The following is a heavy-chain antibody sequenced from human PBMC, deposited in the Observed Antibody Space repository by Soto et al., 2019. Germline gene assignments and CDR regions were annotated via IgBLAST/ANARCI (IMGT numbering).Heavy chain of an antibody. D-gene: IGHD4-17*01. Sequence: ASVKVSCKASGYTFTSYYMHWVRQAPGQGLEWMGIINPSGGSTSYAQKFQGRVTMTRDTSTSTVYMELRSLRSDDTAVYYCARDRKDRTTVITVAFDIWGQGTMVTVSS. CDR3: ARDRKDRTTVITVAFDI. J-gene: IGHJ3*02. CDR2: INPSGGST. CDR1: GYTFTSYY. V-gene: IGHV1-46*01.